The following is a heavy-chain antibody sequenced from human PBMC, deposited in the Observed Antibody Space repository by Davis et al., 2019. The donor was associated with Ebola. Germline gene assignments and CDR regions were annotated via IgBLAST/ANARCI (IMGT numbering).Heavy chain of an antibody. Sequence: PGGSLRLSCAASGFTFSSYGMFWVRQAPGKGMEWVAVVSPDGSDKNYADSVKGRFTISRDNPQNTLYLQMNSLRDEDTAVYYCAREANTAMVYYFDYWGQGTLVTVSS. CDR2: VSPDGSDK. CDR1: GFTFSSYG. J-gene: IGHJ4*02. V-gene: IGHV3-30*03. CDR3: AREANTAMVYYFDY. D-gene: IGHD5-18*01.